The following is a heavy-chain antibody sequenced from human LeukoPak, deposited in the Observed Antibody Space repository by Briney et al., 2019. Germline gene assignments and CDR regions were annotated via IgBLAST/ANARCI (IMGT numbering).Heavy chain of an antibody. V-gene: IGHV3-23*01. CDR3: AKDGLDGYNWNYFDY. Sequence: GGSLRLSCAASGFTFSNYAMSWVRQAPGKGLEWVSAISGSGDSTYYADSVKGRFTISRDNSKNTLYLQMNSLRAEDTAVYYCAKDGLDGYNWNYFDYWGQGTLVTVSS. CDR1: GFTFSNYA. D-gene: IGHD5-12*01. CDR2: ISGSGDST. J-gene: IGHJ4*02.